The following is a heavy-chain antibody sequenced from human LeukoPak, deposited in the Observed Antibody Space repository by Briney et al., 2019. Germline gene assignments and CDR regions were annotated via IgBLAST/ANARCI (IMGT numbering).Heavy chain of an antibody. CDR3: ARGETSIAARPWWFDP. J-gene: IGHJ5*02. CDR1: GGSISSYY. V-gene: IGHV4-59*01. CDR2: IYYSGST. D-gene: IGHD6-6*01. Sequence: TSETLSLTCTVSGGSISSYYWSWIRQPPGKGLEWIGYIYYSGSTNYNPSLKSRVTISVDTSKNQFSLKLGSVTAADTAVYYCARGETSIAARPWWFDPWGQGTLVTVSS.